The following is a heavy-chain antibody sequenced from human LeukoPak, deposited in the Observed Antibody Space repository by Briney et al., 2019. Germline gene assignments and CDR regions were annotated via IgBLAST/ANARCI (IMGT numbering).Heavy chain of an antibody. J-gene: IGHJ4*02. CDR3: AKDLYLPYAAGIG. CDR1: GFTFSSYG. Sequence: GGSLRLSCAASGFTFSSYGMHWVRQAPGKGLEWVAFIRYDGSNEYYADSVKGRFTISRDNSKNTLYLQMNSLRAEDTAVYYCAKDLYLPYAAGIGWGQGTLVTVSS. D-gene: IGHD6-25*01. V-gene: IGHV3-30*02. CDR2: IRYDGSNE.